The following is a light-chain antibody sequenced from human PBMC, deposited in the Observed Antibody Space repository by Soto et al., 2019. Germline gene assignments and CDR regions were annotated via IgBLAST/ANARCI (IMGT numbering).Light chain of an antibody. Sequence: QSVLTQPPSVSGAPGQRVTISCTGNNSNLGAGYDVHWYQQLPGAAPKLVIFGNRNRPSGVPERFSGSKSGTSASLAITGLQAEDEADYYCEVWDLNLNGPILGGGTKLTVL. CDR1: NSNLGAGYD. J-gene: IGLJ2*01. CDR3: EVWDLNLNGPI. CDR2: GNR. V-gene: IGLV1-40*01.